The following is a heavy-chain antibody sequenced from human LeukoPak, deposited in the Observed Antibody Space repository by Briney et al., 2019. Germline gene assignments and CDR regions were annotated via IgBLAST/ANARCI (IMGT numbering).Heavy chain of an antibody. J-gene: IGHJ6*04. CDR3: ARGQRYYGSGSYYSGRNGMDV. V-gene: IGHV4-34*01. CDR1: GGSLSGYY. Sequence: SETLSLTCAGYGGSLSGYYWSWIRQPPGKGLEWIGEINHSGSTNYNPSLKSRVTISVDTFKNQFSLKLSSVTAADTAVYYCARGQRYYGSGSYYSGRNGMDVWGKGTTVTVSS. CDR2: INHSGST. D-gene: IGHD3-10*01.